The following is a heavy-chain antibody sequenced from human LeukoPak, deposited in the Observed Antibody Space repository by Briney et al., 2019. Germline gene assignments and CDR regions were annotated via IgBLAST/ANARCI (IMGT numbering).Heavy chain of an antibody. D-gene: IGHD5-12*01. J-gene: IGHJ3*02. Sequence: PGGSLRLSCVVSGFSFSTYGMHWVRRAPGKGLEWVAVISNDGIKKYYVDSVKGRFTISRDNSKHTLYRQMNSLRAEDTAVYYCAKARYSGYAFDAFDMWGQGAMLCVSS. V-gene: IGHV3-30*18. CDR3: AKARYSGYAFDAFDM. CDR2: ISNDGIKK. CDR1: GFSFSTYG.